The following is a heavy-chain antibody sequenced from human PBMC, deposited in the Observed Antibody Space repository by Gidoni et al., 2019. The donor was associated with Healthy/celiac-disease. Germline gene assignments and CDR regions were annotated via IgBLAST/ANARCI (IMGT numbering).Heavy chain of an antibody. CDR3: ARRQFSSSSREIYYFYGMDV. V-gene: IGHV4-34*01. J-gene: IGHJ6*02. CDR2: INHSGGT. D-gene: IGHD6-6*01. Sequence: QVQLQQWGAGLLKPSETLSLTCAVYGGSFSGFYWSWIRQPPGKGLEWIGEINHSGGTNYNPSLKSRVTISLDTYKNQFSLKLSSVTAADTAVYFCARRQFSSSSREIYYFYGMDVWGQGTTVTVSS. CDR1: GGSFSGFY.